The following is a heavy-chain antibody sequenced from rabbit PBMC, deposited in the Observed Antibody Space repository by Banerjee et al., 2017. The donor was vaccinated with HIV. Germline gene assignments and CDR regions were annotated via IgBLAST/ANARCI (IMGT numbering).Heavy chain of an antibody. D-gene: IGHD1-1*01. V-gene: IGHV1S45*01. CDR1: GFDFSSDA. Sequence: QEQLVESGGGLVQPEGSLTLTCKASGFDFSSDAMCWVRQAPGKGLEWIACIYIDSGRTYYANWAKGRFTISKTSSTTVTLQMTSLTAADTATYFCASGYSDIYFNLWGPGTLVTVS. CDR3: ASGYSDIYFNL. CDR2: IYIDSGRT. J-gene: IGHJ4*01.